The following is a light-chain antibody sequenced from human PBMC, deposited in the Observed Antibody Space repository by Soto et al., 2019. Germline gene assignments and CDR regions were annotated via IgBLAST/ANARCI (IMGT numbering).Light chain of an antibody. CDR1: SSNIGAGYD. CDR3: QSYDSSLSCSRV. Sequence: QSVLPQPPSVSGAPGPRVTISCTGSSSNIGAGYDVHWYQQLPGTAPKLLLYGNSNRPSGVPDRFSGSKSGTSASLAITGLQAEDEADYYCQSYDSSLSCSRVFGTGTKVTVL. V-gene: IGLV1-40*01. CDR2: GNS. J-gene: IGLJ1*01.